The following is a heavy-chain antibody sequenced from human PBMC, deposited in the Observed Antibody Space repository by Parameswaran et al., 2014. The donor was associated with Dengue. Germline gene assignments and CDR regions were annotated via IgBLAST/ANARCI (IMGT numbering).Heavy chain of an antibody. CDR2: INHSGST. Sequence: PGKGLEWIGEINHSGSTNYNPFLKSRVTISVDRSIDTSKNQFSLRLTSVTAADTSVYYCATRTFSGAFDIWGQGTLVTVSS. D-gene: IGHD3-10*01. CDR3: ATRTFSGAFDI. V-gene: IGHV4-34*01. J-gene: IGHJ3*02.